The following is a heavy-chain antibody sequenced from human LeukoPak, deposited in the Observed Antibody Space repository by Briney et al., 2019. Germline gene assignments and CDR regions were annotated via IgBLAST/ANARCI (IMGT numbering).Heavy chain of an antibody. CDR1: GGSISSGSYY. V-gene: IGHV4-61*01. J-gene: IGHJ4*02. Sequence: PSQTLSLTCTVSGGSISSGSYYWSWIRQPPGKGLEWIGYIYYSGSTNYNPSLKSRVTISVDTSKNQFSLKLSSVTAADTAVYYCARHVPSYSTFDYWGQGTLVTVSS. D-gene: IGHD1-26*01. CDR2: IYYSGST. CDR3: ARHVPSYSTFDY.